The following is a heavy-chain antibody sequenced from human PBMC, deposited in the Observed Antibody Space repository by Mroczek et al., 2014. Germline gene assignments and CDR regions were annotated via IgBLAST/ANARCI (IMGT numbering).Heavy chain of an antibody. CDR1: GGSISSGSYY. Sequence: QVQLVESGPGLVKPSQTLSLTCTVSGGSISSGSYYWSWIRQPAGKGLEWIGRIYTSGSTNYNPSLKSRVTMSVDTSKNQFSLKLSSVTAADTAVYYCARAPSQPPYNYYYMDVWGKGTTVTVSS. CDR2: IYTSGST. V-gene: IGHV4-61*02. J-gene: IGHJ6*03. CDR3: ARAPSQPPYNYYYMDV.